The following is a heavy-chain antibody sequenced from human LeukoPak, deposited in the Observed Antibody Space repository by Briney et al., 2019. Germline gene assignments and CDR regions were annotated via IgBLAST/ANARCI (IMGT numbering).Heavy chain of an antibody. CDR3: ARDQNWLPDY. CDR2: INSNGRTT. D-gene: IGHD1-1*01. V-gene: IGHV3-48*03. CDR1: GFTFSSYE. Sequence: GGSLRLSCAASGFTFSSYEMNWVRQAPGKGLEWVSYINSNGRTTYYADSVKGRFTISRDNAKNSLYLQMNSLRAEDTAVYYCARDQNWLPDYWSQGTLVTVSS. J-gene: IGHJ4*02.